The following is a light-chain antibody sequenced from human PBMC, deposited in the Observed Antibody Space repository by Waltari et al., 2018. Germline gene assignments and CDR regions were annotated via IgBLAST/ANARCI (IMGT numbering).Light chain of an antibody. Sequence: QSALTQPASVSGSPGQSITIPCTGTSSDVGGYNYFSWYQQHPGKAPKLMIYDVSKRPSGVSNRFSGSKSGNTASLTISGLQAEDEADYYCCSYAGSSTLVFGGGTKLTVL. J-gene: IGLJ2*01. CDR3: CSYAGSSTLV. CDR1: SSDVGGYNY. V-gene: IGLV2-23*02. CDR2: DVS.